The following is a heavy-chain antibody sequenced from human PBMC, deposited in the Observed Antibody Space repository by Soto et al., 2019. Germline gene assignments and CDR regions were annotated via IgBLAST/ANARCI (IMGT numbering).Heavy chain of an antibody. D-gene: IGHD3-16*01. CDR1: GGSIGSYY. CDR3: ARVITYHYGIAV. J-gene: IGHJ6*02. CDR2: VYYTGST. Sequence: QVQLKESGPGLVRASETLSLTCNVSGGSIGSYYWNWLRQPAGKGLEWIGYVYYTGSTNYNPSLEGRATTSVDSSKNQVSLNLRSVTAADSATYYCARVITYHYGIAVWGQGSTVTVSS. V-gene: IGHV4-59*01.